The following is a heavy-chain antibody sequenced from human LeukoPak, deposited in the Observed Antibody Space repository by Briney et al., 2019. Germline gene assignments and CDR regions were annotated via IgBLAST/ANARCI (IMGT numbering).Heavy chain of an antibody. J-gene: IGHJ4*02. V-gene: IGHV1-2*02. Sequence: GASVKVSCKASGYTFTGYYMHWVRQAPGQGLEWMGWINPNSGGTNCAQKFQGRVTMTRDTSISTAYMELSSLRSEDTAVYYCASRSGQGVLYYYWGQGTLVTVSS. CDR2: INPNSGGT. D-gene: IGHD3-16*02. CDR3: ASRSGQGVLYYY. CDR1: GYTFTGYY.